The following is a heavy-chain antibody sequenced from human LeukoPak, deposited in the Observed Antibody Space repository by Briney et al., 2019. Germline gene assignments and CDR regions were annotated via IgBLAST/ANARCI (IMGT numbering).Heavy chain of an antibody. CDR1: GYTFTSYY. Sequence: ASVKFSCKPSGYTFTSYYMHCVRHAPGHGLESMGIINPSGGSTSYAQKFQRRVTMTRDMSTSTVYMELSSLRSEDTAVYYCARDLELAARSSAFDIWGQGTMVTVSS. CDR3: ARDLELAARSSAFDI. V-gene: IGHV1-46*01. D-gene: IGHD6-6*01. CDR2: INPSGGST. J-gene: IGHJ3*02.